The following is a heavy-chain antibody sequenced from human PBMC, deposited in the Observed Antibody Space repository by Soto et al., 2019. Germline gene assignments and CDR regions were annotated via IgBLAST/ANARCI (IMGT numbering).Heavy chain of an antibody. V-gene: IGHV4-39*07. CDR3: ARGRTVRNYADDSSDYFYFFDY. D-gene: IGHD3-22*01. J-gene: IGHJ4*02. CDR1: GGSISSSSYY. CDR2: IYYSGST. Sequence: PSETLSLTCTVSGGSISSSSYYWGWIRQPPGKGLEWIGSIYYSGSTYYNPSLKSRVTTSVDRSKNQFSLKLTSANAADTAVYYCARGRTVRNYADDSSDYFYFFDYWGQGTQVTVSS.